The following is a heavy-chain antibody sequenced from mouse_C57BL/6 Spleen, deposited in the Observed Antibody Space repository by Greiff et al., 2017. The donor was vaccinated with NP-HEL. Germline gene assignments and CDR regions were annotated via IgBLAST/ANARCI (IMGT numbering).Heavy chain of an antibody. V-gene: IGHV1-5*01. Sequence: EVQLQQSGTVLARPGASVKMSCKTSGYTFTSYWMHWVKQRPGQGLEWIGAIYPGNSDTSYNQKFKGKAKLPAVTSASTAYMELSSLTNEDSAVYYCTRSTRFAYWGQGTLVTVAA. CDR2: IYPGNSDT. CDR3: TRSTRFAY. CDR1: GYTFTSYW. D-gene: IGHD2-1*01. J-gene: IGHJ3*01.